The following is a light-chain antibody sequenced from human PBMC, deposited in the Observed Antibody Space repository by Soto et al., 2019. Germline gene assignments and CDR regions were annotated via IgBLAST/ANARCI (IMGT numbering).Light chain of an antibody. J-gene: IGKJ1*01. V-gene: IGKV3-15*01. CDR1: QSVRSN. Sequence: EIVMTQSPATLSVSPGEGATLSCRASQSVRSNLAWYQQKPGQAPRLLIYGASTRATGIPARFSGSGSGTDFTLTISSLQSEDFAVYYCQQYNNWPTWTFGQGTKVEIK. CDR3: QQYNNWPTWT. CDR2: GAS.